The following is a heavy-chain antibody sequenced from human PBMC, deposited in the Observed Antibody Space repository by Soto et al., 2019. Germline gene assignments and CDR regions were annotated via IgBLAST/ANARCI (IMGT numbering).Heavy chain of an antibody. V-gene: IGHV4-38-2*01. CDR1: GYSISSGYY. J-gene: IGHJ4*02. CDR3: ARGVYYYDSSGYYYFDY. D-gene: IGHD3-22*01. Sequence: SETLSLTCAVSGYSISSGYYWGWIRQPPGKGLEWIGSIYHSGSTYYNPSLKSRVTISVDTSKNQFSLKLSSVTAADTAVYYCARGVYYYDSSGYYYFDYWGQGTLVTVSS. CDR2: IYHSGST.